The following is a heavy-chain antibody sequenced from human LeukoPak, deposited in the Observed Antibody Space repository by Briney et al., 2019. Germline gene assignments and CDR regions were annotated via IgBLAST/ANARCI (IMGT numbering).Heavy chain of an antibody. J-gene: IGHJ4*02. D-gene: IGHD6-13*01. V-gene: IGHV4-38-2*02. CDR2: IYHSGST. CDR1: GYSISSGYY. Sequence: SETLSLTCTVSGYSISSGYYWGWIRQPPGKGLEWIGSIYHSGSTYYNPSLKSRVTISVDTSKNHFSLKLSSVTAADTAVYYCARDPGSSWFDYWGQGTLVTVSS. CDR3: ARDPGSSWFDY.